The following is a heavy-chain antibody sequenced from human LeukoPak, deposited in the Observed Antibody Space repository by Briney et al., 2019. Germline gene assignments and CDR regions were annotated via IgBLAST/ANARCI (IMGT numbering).Heavy chain of an antibody. Sequence: ASVKVSCRASGYTFTSYAMNWVRQAPGQGLEWMGWINTNTGNLTYAQGFTGRFVFSLDTSVSTAYLQISSLKAEDTAVYYCARDPRGIAARLFDYWGQGTLVTVSS. CDR3: ARDPRGIAARLFDY. V-gene: IGHV7-4-1*02. J-gene: IGHJ4*02. D-gene: IGHD6-6*01. CDR2: INTNTGNL. CDR1: GYTFTSYA.